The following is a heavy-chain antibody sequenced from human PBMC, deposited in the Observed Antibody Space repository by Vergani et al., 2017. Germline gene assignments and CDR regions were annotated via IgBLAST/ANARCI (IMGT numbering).Heavy chain of an antibody. CDR3: ARLRYNDSSGYAFDI. J-gene: IGHJ3*02. Sequence: QVQLQESGPGLVKPSETLSLTCTVSGGPISSYYWSWSRQPPGKGVEWVGYIYYSGSTNYNPSLKSRVTISVDTSKNQFSLKLRSVTAADTAVYYCARLRYNDSSGYAFDIWGQGTMVTVSS. D-gene: IGHD3-22*01. CDR1: GGPISSYY. CDR2: IYYSGST. V-gene: IGHV4-59*01.